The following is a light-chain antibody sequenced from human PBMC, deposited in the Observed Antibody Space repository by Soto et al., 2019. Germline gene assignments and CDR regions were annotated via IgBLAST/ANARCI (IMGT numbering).Light chain of an antibody. J-gene: IGKJ1*01. Sequence: EIVLTQSPGTLSLSPGERATLSCSASQSVSSNYLAWYQQKPGQAPRLLIYGASSRATGIPDRFSGSGSGTDFTLTISRLEPEDFAVYYCQQYGSSLTWTFGQGTKVEIK. CDR2: GAS. V-gene: IGKV3-20*01. CDR3: QQYGSSLTWT. CDR1: QSVSSNY.